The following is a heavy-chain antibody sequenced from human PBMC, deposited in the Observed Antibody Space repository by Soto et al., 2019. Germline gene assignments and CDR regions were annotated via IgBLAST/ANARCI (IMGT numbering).Heavy chain of an antibody. Sequence: QVQLQESGPGLVKASQTLSLTCTVSGDSISSGGYYWSWIRQHPGKVLEWIGYIYYSGSTYSSPALESRVTIAVDTSKNQFSLKLSSVTAADTAVYYCARDATSGYSGFDCWGQGTLVTVSS. CDR3: ARDATSGYSGFDC. CDR1: GDSISSGGYY. CDR2: IYYSGST. D-gene: IGHD3-22*01. J-gene: IGHJ4*02. V-gene: IGHV4-31*03.